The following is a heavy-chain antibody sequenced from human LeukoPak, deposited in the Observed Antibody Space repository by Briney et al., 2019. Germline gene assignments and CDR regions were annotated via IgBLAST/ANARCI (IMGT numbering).Heavy chain of an antibody. CDR1: GFTFSDYY. V-gene: IGHV3-11*06. Sequence: PGGSLRLSCAASGFTFSDYYMSWIRQAPGRGLEWVSYISSSGGYTKYADSVKGRFTISRDNAKKSLYLRLNSLRAEDTAVYYCARGEYYYDGGYWGQGTLVTVSS. D-gene: IGHD3-22*01. CDR2: ISSSGGYT. J-gene: IGHJ4*02. CDR3: ARGEYYYDGGY.